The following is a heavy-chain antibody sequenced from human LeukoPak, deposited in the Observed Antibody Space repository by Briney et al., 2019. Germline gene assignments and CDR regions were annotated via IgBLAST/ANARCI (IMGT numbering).Heavy chain of an antibody. Sequence: GGSLRLSCAASGYTFSSYSINWVRQAPGKGLEWVSSISVRSNYIYYADSVRGRFRTSRDDARDSLYLQMNSLRAEDTAVYYCVRLRRNSDTNGFYYYYDFWGQGTLVTVSS. V-gene: IGHV3-21*01. CDR3: VRLRRNSDTNGFYYYYDF. CDR2: ISVRSNYI. J-gene: IGHJ4*02. D-gene: IGHD3-22*01. CDR1: GYTFSSYS.